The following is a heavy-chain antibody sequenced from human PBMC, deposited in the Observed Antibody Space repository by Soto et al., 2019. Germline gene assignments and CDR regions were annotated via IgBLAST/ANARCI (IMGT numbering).Heavy chain of an antibody. Sequence: PSETLSLTCSVSGVSIGSTNHYWGWIRQPPGKGLEWIGIVHYTGHTYYNPSLKSRVTVSVDTSQNQFSLRLSSVTAADTAVYYCASLLYGLGSWFDPWGQGTLVTVSS. V-gene: IGHV4-39*01. CDR1: GVSIGSTNHY. CDR3: ASLLYGLGSWFDP. D-gene: IGHD3-10*01. J-gene: IGHJ5*02. CDR2: VHYTGHT.